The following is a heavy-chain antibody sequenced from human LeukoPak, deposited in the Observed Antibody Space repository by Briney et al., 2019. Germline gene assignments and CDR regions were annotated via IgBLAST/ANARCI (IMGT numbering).Heavy chain of an antibody. CDR1: GGSFSGYY. CDR3: ARHKRGLVVPAAILAGRPVSPHHDY. CDR2: INHSGST. Sequence: PSETLSLTCAVYGGSFSGYYWSWIRQPPGKGLEWIGEINHSGSTNYNPSLKSRVTISVDTSKNQFSLKLSSVTAADTAVYYCARHKRGLVVPAAILAGRPVSPHHDYWGQGTLVTVSS. D-gene: IGHD2-2*01. V-gene: IGHV4-34*01. J-gene: IGHJ4*02.